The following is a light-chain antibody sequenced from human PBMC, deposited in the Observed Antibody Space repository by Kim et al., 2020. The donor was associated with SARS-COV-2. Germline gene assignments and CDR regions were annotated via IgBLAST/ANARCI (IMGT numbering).Light chain of an antibody. CDR1: RSVGSH. J-gene: IGKJ5*01. CDR2: AAS. CDR3: KQRANWPPIT. Sequence: DTVLTQSPATLFLSPGERATLSCRASRSVGSHLGWYQQRPGQAPRLLIFAASNRATGVPARFSGSGSGTDFTLTITSLEPEDSAVYYCKQRANWPPITFGQGTRLEIK. V-gene: IGKV3-11*01.